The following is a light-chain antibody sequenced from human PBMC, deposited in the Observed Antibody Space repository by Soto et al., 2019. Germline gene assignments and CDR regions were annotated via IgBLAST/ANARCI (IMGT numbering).Light chain of an antibody. CDR1: QSISGC. CDR2: KAS. CDR3: QQYNSYPIT. J-gene: IGKJ3*01. V-gene: IGKV1-5*03. Sequence: DIQMTQSPSTLSASVGDRVIIICRASQSISGCLAWYQQKPGKAPKLLIYKASSLESGVPSRFSGSGSGTEFTLTISSLQPDDFATYYCQQYNSYPITFGPGTKVDFK.